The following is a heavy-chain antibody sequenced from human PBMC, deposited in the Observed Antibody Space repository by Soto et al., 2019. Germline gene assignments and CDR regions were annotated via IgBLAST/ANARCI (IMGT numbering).Heavy chain of an antibody. CDR3: ARAPVGYCISTSCSTNYYYYGMDV. J-gene: IGHJ6*02. Sequence: QVQLQESGPGLVKPSQTLSLTCTVSGGSISSGDYYWSWIRQPPGKGLEWIGYIYYSGSTYYNPSLKSRVTISVDTSKNQFSLKLSSVTAADTAVYYCARAPVGYCISTSCSTNYYYYGMDVWGQGTTVTVSS. CDR2: IYYSGST. V-gene: IGHV4-30-4*01. D-gene: IGHD2-2*01. CDR1: GGSISSGDYY.